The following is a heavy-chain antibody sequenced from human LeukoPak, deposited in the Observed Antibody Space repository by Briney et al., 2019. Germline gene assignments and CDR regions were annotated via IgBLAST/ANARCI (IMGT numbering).Heavy chain of an antibody. J-gene: IGHJ4*02. Sequence: GGSLRLSCAASGFTFSSYSVNWVRQAPGKGLEWVSSISSSSSYIYYADSVKGRFTISRDNAKNSLYLQMNSLRAEDTAVYYCARAPIAVAGNSDYWGQGTLVTVSS. CDR1: GFTFSSYS. V-gene: IGHV3-21*01. CDR2: ISSSSSYI. CDR3: ARAPIAVAGNSDY. D-gene: IGHD6-19*01.